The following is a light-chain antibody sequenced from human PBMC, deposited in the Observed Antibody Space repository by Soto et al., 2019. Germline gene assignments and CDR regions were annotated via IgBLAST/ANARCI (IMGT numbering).Light chain of an antibody. CDR3: LQYNSHSWT. J-gene: IGKJ1*01. V-gene: IGKV1-5*03. CDR2: KAS. CDR1: QSISSC. Sequence: DIQMTQSPSSLSPSVGDRVTITCRASQSISSCLAWYQHKPGKAPKLLIYKASSLESGVPSRFSGSGSGTEFTLTISTLQPEDFASYYCLQYNSHSWTFGQETKVEMK.